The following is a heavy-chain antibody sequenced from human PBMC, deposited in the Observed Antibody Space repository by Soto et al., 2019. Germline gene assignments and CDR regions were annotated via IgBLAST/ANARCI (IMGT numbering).Heavy chain of an antibody. D-gene: IGHD3-22*01. Sequence: PWWSLRLSCSASVFTFSSYGMHWCRQAPGKGLEWVAVIWYDGSNKYYADSVKGRFTISRDNSKNTLYLQMNSLRAEDTAVYYCASGTRGIVVVTPPLRYWGQGTLVTVSS. CDR2: IWYDGSNK. CDR3: ASGTRGIVVVTPPLRY. J-gene: IGHJ4*02. V-gene: IGHV3-33*01. CDR1: VFTFSSYG.